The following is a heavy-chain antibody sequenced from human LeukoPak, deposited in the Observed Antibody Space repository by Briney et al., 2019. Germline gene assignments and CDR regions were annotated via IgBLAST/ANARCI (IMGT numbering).Heavy chain of an antibody. CDR1: GYRFSDYG. V-gene: IGHV1-18*01. CDR3: ARDLGEGAKRDLDF. CDR2: INTYNGNT. D-gene: IGHD1-26*01. Sequence: APVKVSCKTSGYRFSDYGISWVRQAPGQGFQWMGWINTYNGNTEYAQSLQGRATMTIDTATATAYLEVRSLISDDTAVYYCARDLGEGAKRDLDFWGQGTLVTVSS. J-gene: IGHJ4*02.